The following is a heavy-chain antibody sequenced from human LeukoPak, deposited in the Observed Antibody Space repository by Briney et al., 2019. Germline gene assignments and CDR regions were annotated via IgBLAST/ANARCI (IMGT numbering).Heavy chain of an antibody. CDR1: GGTISSSRYY. CDR3: ARVPPTLYCSSTSCHSNWFDP. Sequence: SETLSLTCSVSGGTISSSRYYWGWIRQPPGKRLELIGSIYYSGITYHNPSLKSRVTISVDTSKNQFSLKLSSVTAADTAVYYCARVPPTLYCSSTSCHSNWFDPWGQGTLVTVSS. J-gene: IGHJ5*02. V-gene: IGHV4-39*07. CDR2: IYYSGIT. D-gene: IGHD2-2*01.